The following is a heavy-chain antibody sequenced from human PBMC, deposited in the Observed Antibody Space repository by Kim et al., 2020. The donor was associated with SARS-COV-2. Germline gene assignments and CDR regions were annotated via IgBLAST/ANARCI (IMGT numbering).Heavy chain of an antibody. D-gene: IGHD5-12*01. V-gene: IGHV3-20*01. CDR3: ARVGRDGYNTWKAHIDY. J-gene: IGHJ4*02. Sequence: VKGRFTISRDNAKNSLYLQMNSLRAEDTALYHCARVGRDGYNTWKAHIDYWGQGTLVTVSS.